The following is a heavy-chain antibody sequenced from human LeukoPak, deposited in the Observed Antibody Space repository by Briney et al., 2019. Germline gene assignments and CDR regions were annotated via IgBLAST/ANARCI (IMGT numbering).Heavy chain of an antibody. D-gene: IGHD3-22*01. CDR3: ARADSSGYYPAYYGMDV. CDR2: INAGNGNT. CDR1: GYTFISYV. J-gene: IGHJ6*02. Sequence: ASVKVSCKASGYTFISYVMHWVRQAPGQRLEWMGWINAGNGNTDYSQKFQGRVTITSDTPASTAYMELSSLRSEDTAVYYRARADSSGYYPAYYGMDVWGQGTTVTVSS. V-gene: IGHV1-3*01.